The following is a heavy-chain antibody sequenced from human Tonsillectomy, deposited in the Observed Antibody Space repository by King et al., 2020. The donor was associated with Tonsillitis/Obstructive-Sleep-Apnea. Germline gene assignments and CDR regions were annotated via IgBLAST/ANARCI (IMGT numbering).Heavy chain of an antibody. D-gene: IGHD2-15*01. J-gene: IGHJ4*02. Sequence: QLQESGPGLVKPSQTLSLTCTVSGGSISSGGYYLSWIRQHPGKCLEWIGYIYYSVSTYYNPSLKSRVTISVDTSKNQFSLKLSSVTAADTAVYYCARDRCSGGSCYPDYWGQGTLVTVSS. CDR3: ARDRCSGGSCYPDY. V-gene: IGHV4-31*03. CDR2: IYYSVST. CDR1: GGSISSGGYY.